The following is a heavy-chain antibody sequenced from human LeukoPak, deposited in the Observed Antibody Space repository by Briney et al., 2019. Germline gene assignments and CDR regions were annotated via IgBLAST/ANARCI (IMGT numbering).Heavy chain of an antibody. Sequence: SVKVSCKASGYTFTSYGISLVRQAPGQGLEWMGGIIPIFGTANYAQKFQGRVTITADESTSTAYMELSSLRSEDTAVYYCARQRVWYSSSWSSYYFDYWGQGTLVTVSS. CDR1: GYTFTSYG. V-gene: IGHV1-69*13. CDR3: ARQRVWYSSSWSSYYFDY. J-gene: IGHJ4*02. D-gene: IGHD6-13*01. CDR2: IIPIFGTA.